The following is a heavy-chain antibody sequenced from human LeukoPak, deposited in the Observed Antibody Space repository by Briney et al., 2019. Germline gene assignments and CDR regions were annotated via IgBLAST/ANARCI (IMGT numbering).Heavy chain of an antibody. CDR2: IYYSGST. V-gene: IGHV4-31*03. J-gene: IGHJ4*02. CDR1: GGSISGGTYY. D-gene: IGHD3-10*01. Sequence: SETLSLTCTVSGGSISGGTYYWSWIRQHPGKDLGWIGYIYYSGSTYYNPSLESRVTISVDTSQNQFSLKLSSVTAADTAVYYCARDRGGGSGSYYRSFDYWGQGTLVTVSS. CDR3: ARDRGGGSGSYYRSFDY.